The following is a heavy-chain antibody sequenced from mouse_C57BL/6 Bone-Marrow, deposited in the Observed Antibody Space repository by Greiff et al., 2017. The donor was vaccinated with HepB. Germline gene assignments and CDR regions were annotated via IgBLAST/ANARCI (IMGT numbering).Heavy chain of an antibody. J-gene: IGHJ3*01. D-gene: IGHD1-1*01. CDR1: GYTFTSYW. Sequence: VQLKQSGTVLARPGASVKMSCKTSGYTFTSYWMHWVKQRPGQGLEWIGAIYPGNSDTSYNQKFKGKAKLTAVTSASTAYMELSSLTNEDSAVYYCTGYYGRSEAWLAYWGQGTLVTVSA. CDR3: TGYYGRSEAWLAY. CDR2: IYPGNSDT. V-gene: IGHV1-5*01.